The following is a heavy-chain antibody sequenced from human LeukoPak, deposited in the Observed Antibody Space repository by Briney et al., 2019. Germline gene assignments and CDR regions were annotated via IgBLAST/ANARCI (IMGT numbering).Heavy chain of an antibody. CDR1: GYSISSGYY. Sequence: PSETLSLTCAVSGYSISSGYYWGWIRQPPGKGLEWIGSIYHSGSTYYNPSLKSRVTISVDTSKNQFSLKLSSVTAADTAVYYCARPVGATLVFDYWGQGTLVTVSS. J-gene: IGHJ4*02. CDR3: ARPVGATLVFDY. D-gene: IGHD1-26*01. V-gene: IGHV4-38-2*01. CDR2: IYHSGST.